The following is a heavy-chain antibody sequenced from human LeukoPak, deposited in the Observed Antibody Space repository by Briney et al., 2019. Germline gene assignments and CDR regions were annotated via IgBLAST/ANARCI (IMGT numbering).Heavy chain of an antibody. V-gene: IGHV4-34*01. CDR2: INHTGGT. CDR1: GESFSGYY. CDR3: ARDRNLYYFDY. J-gene: IGHJ4*02. Sequence: SETLSLTCAVYGESFSGYYWNWIRQPPGKGLEWIGEINHTGGTNYNPSLKSRVTISADTSKNQFSLNLSSVTAADTAVYYCARDRNLYYFDYWGQGTLVTVSS.